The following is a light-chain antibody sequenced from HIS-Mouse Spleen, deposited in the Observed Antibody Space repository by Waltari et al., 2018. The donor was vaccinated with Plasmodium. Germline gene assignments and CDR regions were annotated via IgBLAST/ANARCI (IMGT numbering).Light chain of an antibody. V-gene: IGLV2-8*01. CDR1: SSHVGGYTY. CDR2: EVS. Sequence: QSALTQPPSASGSPGQSFPISCTGTSSHVGGYTYVSWYQQHPGKAPKLMIYEVSKRPSGVPDRFSGSKSGNTASLTVSGLQAEDEADYYCSSYAGSNNLVFGGGTKLTVL. J-gene: IGLJ2*01. CDR3: SSYAGSNNLV.